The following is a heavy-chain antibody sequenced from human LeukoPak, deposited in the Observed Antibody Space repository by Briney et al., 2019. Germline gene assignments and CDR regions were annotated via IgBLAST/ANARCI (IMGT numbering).Heavy chain of an antibody. D-gene: IGHD5/OR15-5a*01. Sequence: PGGSLRLSCAASGFTFNNYEMNGVRQAPGKGLEWVSYISSSGSTIYYEDSVKGRFTISRDNAKNSLYLQMNRLRDEDTAVYYCAREVIGSNVPPPEGFDYWGQGTLVTVSS. J-gene: IGHJ4*02. CDR3: AREVIGSNVPPPEGFDY. CDR2: ISSSGSTI. V-gene: IGHV3-48*03. CDR1: GFTFNNYE.